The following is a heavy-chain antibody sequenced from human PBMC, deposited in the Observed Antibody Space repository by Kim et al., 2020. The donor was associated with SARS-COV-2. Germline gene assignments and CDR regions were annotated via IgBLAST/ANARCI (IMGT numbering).Heavy chain of an antibody. CDR2: T. CDR3: GREAEIARFDP. J-gene: IGHJ5*02. Sequence: TNYARKLQGRVTMTTDTSTSTAYMELRSLRSDDTAVYYCGREAEIARFDPWGQGTLVTVSS. V-gene: IGHV1-18*01.